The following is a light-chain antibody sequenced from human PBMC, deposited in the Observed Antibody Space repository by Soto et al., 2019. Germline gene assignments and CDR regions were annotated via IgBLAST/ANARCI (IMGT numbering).Light chain of an antibody. J-gene: IGLJ1*01. CDR1: SSNIGNNY. CDR3: GTWDSSLSAGV. Sequence: QSVLTQPPSVSAAPGQKVTISCSGSSSNIGNNYVSWYQQLPGAAPKLLIYENNKRPSRIPDRFSGSKSGTSATLGITGLQTGDEADYYCGTWDSSLSAGVFGTGTQLTVL. V-gene: IGLV1-51*02. CDR2: ENN.